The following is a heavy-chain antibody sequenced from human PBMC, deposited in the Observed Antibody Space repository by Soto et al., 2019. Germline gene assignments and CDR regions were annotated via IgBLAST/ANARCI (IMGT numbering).Heavy chain of an antibody. CDR3: AREEQRHFDY. Sequence: LSLTCTVSGGSISSYYWSWIRQPPGKGLEWIGYIYYSGSTNYNPSLKSRVTISVDTSKNQFSLKLSSVTAADTAVYYCAREEQRHFDYWGQGTLVTVSS. D-gene: IGHD6-25*01. V-gene: IGHV4-59*01. CDR2: IYYSGST. J-gene: IGHJ4*02. CDR1: GGSISSYY.